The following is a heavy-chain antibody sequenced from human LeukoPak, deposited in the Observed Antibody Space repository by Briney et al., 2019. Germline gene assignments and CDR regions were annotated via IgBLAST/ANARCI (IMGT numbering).Heavy chain of an antibody. Sequence: PGGSLRLSCSASGFTFSRYAMHWVRQAPGKGLEYVSGISSNGGSTYYADSVKGRFTISRDNSKNTLYLQMSSLRAEDTAVYYCVKSGSYYNESYYFDYWGQGTLVTVSS. D-gene: IGHD3-10*01. CDR2: ISSNGGST. V-gene: IGHV3-64D*06. J-gene: IGHJ4*02. CDR3: VKSGSYYNESYYFDY. CDR1: GFTFSRYA.